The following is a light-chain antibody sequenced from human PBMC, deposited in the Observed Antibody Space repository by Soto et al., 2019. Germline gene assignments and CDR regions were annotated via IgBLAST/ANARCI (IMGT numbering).Light chain of an antibody. CDR1: QGVSNF. V-gene: IGKV1-27*01. J-gene: IGKJ1*01. CDR3: QNYNRAPRT. CDR2: AAS. Sequence: DIQMTQSPSSLSASIGDRIIITCRASQGVSNFLAWYRQKPGEVPKLLIYAASTLQSGVPSRFSGSGSGTDFTLTISSLQPEDFATYYCQNYNRAPRTFGQGTKVEI.